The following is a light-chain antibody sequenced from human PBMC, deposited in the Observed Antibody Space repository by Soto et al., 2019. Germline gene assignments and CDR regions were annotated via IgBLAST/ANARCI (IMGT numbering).Light chain of an antibody. CDR2: SND. CDR1: SSNIGSNT. J-gene: IGLJ3*02. Sequence: QPVLTQPPSASGTPGQRVTISCSGSSSNIGSNTVNWYQQLPGTAPKLLIYSNDQRPSGVPDRFSGSKSGTSASLAISGLQSGDGADYYCAAGGASLNGWVFGGGTKLPVL. V-gene: IGLV1-44*01. CDR3: AAGGASLNGWV.